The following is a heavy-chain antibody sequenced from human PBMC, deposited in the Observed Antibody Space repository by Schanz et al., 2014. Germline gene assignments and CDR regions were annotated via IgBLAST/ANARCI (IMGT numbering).Heavy chain of an antibody. CDR2: IYHRGST. V-gene: IGHV4-4*02. D-gene: IGHD5-18*01. CDR3: ARRSVSPSGNSYGYVVAWFDP. Sequence: QVQLQESGPGLVKPSGTLSLTCAVSGGSISSSNWWSWVRQPPGKGLEWIGEIYHRGSTNYKPSLKGLFTISADKSKNQFSLKRRSVTAADTAVYYCARRSVSPSGNSYGYVVAWFDPWGQGTLVTVSS. CDR1: GGSISSSNW. J-gene: IGHJ5*02.